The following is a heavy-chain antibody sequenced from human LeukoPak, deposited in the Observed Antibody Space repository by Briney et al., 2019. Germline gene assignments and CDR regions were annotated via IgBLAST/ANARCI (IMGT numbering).Heavy chain of an antibody. Sequence: SETLSLTCTVSGGSISSYYWSWIRQPPGKGLEWIGYIYYSGSTNYNPSLKSRVTISVDTSKNQSSLKLSSVTAADTAVYYCARSAYSSGWYGGVNWFDPWGQGTLVTVSS. CDR2: IYYSGST. CDR1: GGSISSYY. CDR3: ARSAYSSGWYGGVNWFDP. D-gene: IGHD6-19*01. V-gene: IGHV4-59*01. J-gene: IGHJ5*02.